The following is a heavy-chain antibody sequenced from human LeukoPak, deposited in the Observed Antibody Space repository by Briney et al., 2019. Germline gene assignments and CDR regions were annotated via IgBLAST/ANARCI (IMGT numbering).Heavy chain of an antibody. CDR1: GYTFSSYG. CDR3: ARGYYDSSGHFYYYAMDV. Sequence: EASVKVSCKASGYTFSSYGISWVRQAPGQGLEWMGWISVDNYNRNTKYAQKLQGRVTMTTDTSTSTAYMELRSLRSDDTAVYYCARGYYDSSGHFYYYAMDVWGQGTTVTVSS. D-gene: IGHD3-22*01. CDR2: ISVDNYNRNT. V-gene: IGHV1-18*01. J-gene: IGHJ6*02.